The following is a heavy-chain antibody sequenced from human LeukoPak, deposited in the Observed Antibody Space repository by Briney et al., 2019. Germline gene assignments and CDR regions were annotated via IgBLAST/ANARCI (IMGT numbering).Heavy chain of an antibody. CDR1: GGSISSYY. D-gene: IGHD3-9*01. Sequence: TSETLSLTCTVSGGSISSYYWSWIRQPPGKGLEWIGYIYYSGSTNYNPSLKSRVTISVDTSKNQFSLKLSSVTAADTAVYYCARAAGYYSWFDPWGQGTLVTVSS. CDR2: IYYSGST. J-gene: IGHJ5*02. V-gene: IGHV4-59*01. CDR3: ARAAGYYSWFDP.